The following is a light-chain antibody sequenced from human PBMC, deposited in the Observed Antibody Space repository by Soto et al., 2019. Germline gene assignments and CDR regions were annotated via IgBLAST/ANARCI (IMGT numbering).Light chain of an antibody. Sequence: EIVMTQSPATLSVSPGERATLSCRASQSVSSNLAWYQQKPGQAPRLLIYGASTRATGIPAMFSGSGSGTEFTLTISSLQSEDFAVYYCQQYNNGPPLTFGGGTKVEIK. J-gene: IGKJ4*01. CDR3: QQYNNGPPLT. V-gene: IGKV3-15*01. CDR2: GAS. CDR1: QSVSSN.